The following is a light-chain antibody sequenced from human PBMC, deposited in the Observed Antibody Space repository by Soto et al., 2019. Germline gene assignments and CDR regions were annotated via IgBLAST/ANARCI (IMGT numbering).Light chain of an antibody. CDR3: QQYCSSPPWT. CDR1: QSVSSSY. Sequence: IVITMSPATPVVQKGERATLSCRAIQSVSSSYLAWYQQKPGQAPRLLIYGASSRATCIPDRFSGSGSGTDFTLTISRREPEDFAVYYCQQYCSSPPWTFGQGTKVDIK. V-gene: IGKV3-20*01. CDR2: GAS. J-gene: IGKJ1*01.